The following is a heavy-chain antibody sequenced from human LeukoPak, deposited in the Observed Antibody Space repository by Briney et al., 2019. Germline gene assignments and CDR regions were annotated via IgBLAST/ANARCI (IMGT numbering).Heavy chain of an antibody. CDR3: ARRARDGYYYDSSGYWVPTYYFDY. Sequence: KPGESLKISCKGSGYSFTSYWIGWVRQMPGKGLEWMGIIYPGDSDTRYSPSFQGQVTISADKSISTAYLQWSSLKASDTAMYYCARRARDGYYYDSSGYWVPTYYFDYWGQGTLVTISS. D-gene: IGHD3-22*01. CDR1: GYSFTSYW. CDR2: IYPGDSDT. J-gene: IGHJ4*02. V-gene: IGHV5-51*03.